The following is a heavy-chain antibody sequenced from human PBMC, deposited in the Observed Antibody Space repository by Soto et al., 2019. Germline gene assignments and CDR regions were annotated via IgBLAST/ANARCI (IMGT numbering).Heavy chain of an antibody. Sequence: QVQLVQSGAEVKKPGSSVKVSCKASGGTFSSYAISWVRQAPGQGLEWMGGIIPIFGTANYAQKFQGRVTITADKSTSTADMELSSLRSEDTAVYYCARDKETRTGQQLAAFDIWGQGTMVTVSS. J-gene: IGHJ3*02. CDR2: IIPIFGTA. CDR3: ARDKETRTGQQLAAFDI. D-gene: IGHD6-13*01. V-gene: IGHV1-69*06. CDR1: GGTFSSYA.